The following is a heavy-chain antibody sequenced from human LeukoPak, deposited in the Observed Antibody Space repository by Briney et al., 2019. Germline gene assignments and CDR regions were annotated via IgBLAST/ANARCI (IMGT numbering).Heavy chain of an antibody. D-gene: IGHD3-10*01. J-gene: IGHJ4*02. CDR3: ARAMVRGVTPDY. V-gene: IGHV3-33*01. CDR2: IWYDGSNR. Sequence: GRSLRLSCAASGFTFSSYGMHWVRQAPGKGLEWVAVIWYDGSNRYYADSVKGRFTISRDNSKNTLYLQMNSLRAEDTAVYYCARAMVRGVTPDYWGQGTLVTVSS. CDR1: GFTFSSYG.